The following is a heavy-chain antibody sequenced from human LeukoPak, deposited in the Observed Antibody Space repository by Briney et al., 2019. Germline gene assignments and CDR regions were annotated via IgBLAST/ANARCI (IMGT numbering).Heavy chain of an antibody. V-gene: IGHV1-8*01. Sequence: GASVKVSCKASGYTFTSYDINWVRQATGQGLEWMGWMNPNSGNTGYAQKFQGRVTMTRNTSISTAYMELSSLRSEDTAVYYCARAEPGIGDYYYYMDAWGKGTTVTVSS. CDR3: ARAEPGIGDYYYYMDA. CDR1: GYTFTSYD. D-gene: IGHD7-27*01. CDR2: MNPNSGNT. J-gene: IGHJ6*03.